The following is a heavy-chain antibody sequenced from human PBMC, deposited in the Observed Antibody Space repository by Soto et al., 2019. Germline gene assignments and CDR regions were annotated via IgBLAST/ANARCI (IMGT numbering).Heavy chain of an antibody. J-gene: IGHJ4*02. CDR3: ARDTGDGTFDF. CDR1: GYAFSSYA. V-gene: IGHV1-3*01. Sequence: ASVKVSCKASGYAFSSYAMHWVRQAPGQRLEWMGWINAGYGNTKSSQKFQDRVTISRDTSASTAYMELTSLRSEDTAVYYCARDTGDGTFDFWGQGTLVTVSS. D-gene: IGHD7-27*01. CDR2: INAGYGNT.